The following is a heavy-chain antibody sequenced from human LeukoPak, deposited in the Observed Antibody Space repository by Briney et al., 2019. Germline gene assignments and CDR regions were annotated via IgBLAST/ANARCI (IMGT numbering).Heavy chain of an antibody. D-gene: IGHD2-21*01. CDR1: GGSFSGYY. Sequence: PSETLSLTCAVYGGSFSGYYWSWIRQPPGKGLEWIGEINHSGSTNYNPSLKSRVTISVDTSKNQFSLKLSSVTAADTAVYYCARSYCGGDCYSSRYYFDYWGQGTLVTVSS. CDR2: INHSGST. J-gene: IGHJ4*02. V-gene: IGHV4-34*01. CDR3: ARSYCGGDCYSSRYYFDY.